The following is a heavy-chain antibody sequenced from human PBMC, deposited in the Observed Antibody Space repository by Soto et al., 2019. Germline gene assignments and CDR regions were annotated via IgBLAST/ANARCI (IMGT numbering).Heavy chain of an antibody. CDR3: GRDTRGLLDN. CDR2: LHYSGNS. D-gene: IGHD2-15*01. J-gene: IGHJ4*02. CDR1: GGSIRSGDYY. Sequence: QVQLQESGPGLLKPSQTLSLTCTVSGGSIRSGDYYWSWIRQPPGKGLEWIGYLHYSGNSYSNPSLKSRITISVDTYQNHFSLTLNSVTAADTAVYYFGRDTRGLLDNWGQGTLVTVSS. V-gene: IGHV4-30-4*01.